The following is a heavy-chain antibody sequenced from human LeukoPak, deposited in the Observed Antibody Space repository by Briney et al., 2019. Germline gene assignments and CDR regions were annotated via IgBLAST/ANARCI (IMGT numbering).Heavy chain of an antibody. CDR3: ARVPKKGPAAAAPNWFDP. D-gene: IGHD6-13*01. V-gene: IGHV5-51*01. Sequence: KISCKASGYSFTTYWIGWVRQMPGKGLEWMGIINPGDSDTRYSPSFQGQVTISADKSISTAYLQWSSLKASDTAVYYCARVPKKGPAAAAPNWFDPWGQGTLVTVSS. J-gene: IGHJ5*02. CDR2: INPGDSDT. CDR1: GYSFTTYW.